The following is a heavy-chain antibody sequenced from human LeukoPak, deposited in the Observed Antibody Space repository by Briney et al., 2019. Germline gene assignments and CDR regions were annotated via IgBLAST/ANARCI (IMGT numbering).Heavy chain of an antibody. V-gene: IGHV1-18*01. J-gene: IGHJ4*02. CDR1: GYTFTSYG. D-gene: IGHD2-15*01. CDR2: ISAYNGNT. Sequence: ASVKVSCKASGYTFTSYGISWVRQAPGQGLEWMGWISAYNGNTNYAQKLQGRVTMTTDTSTSTAYMELSSLRSEDTAVYYCARAGGYCGRISCPYYFDYWGQGSLVAVSS. CDR3: ARAGGYCGRISCPYYFDY.